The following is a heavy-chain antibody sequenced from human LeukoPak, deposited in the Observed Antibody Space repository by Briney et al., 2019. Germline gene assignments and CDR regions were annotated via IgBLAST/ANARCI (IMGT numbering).Heavy chain of an antibody. J-gene: IGHJ4*02. D-gene: IGHD3-22*01. CDR3: ARRPPSAVQYYYDSSGPPGEYFDY. CDR1: GYSFTSYW. CDR2: IYPGDSDT. V-gene: IGHV5-51*01. Sequence: NLGESLKISCKGSGYSFTSYWIGWVRQMPGKGLEWMGIIYPGDSDTRYSPSFQGQVTISADKSISTAYLQWSSLKASDTAMYYCARRPPSAVQYYYDSSGPPGEYFDYWGQGTLVTVSS.